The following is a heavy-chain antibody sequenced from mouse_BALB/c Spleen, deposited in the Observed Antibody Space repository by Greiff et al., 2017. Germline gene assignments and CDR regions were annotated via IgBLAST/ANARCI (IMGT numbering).Heavy chain of an antibody. J-gene: IGHJ3*01. CDR3: ASPRDYPFAY. CDR2: IDPANGNT. D-gene: IGHD2-4*01. CDR1: GFNIKDTY. V-gene: IGHV14-3*02. Sequence: EVQLQESGAELVKPGASVKLSCTASGFNIKDTYMHWVKQRPEQGLEWIGRIDPANGNTKYDPKFQGKATITADTSSNTAYLQLSSLTSEDTAVYYCASPRDYPFAYWGQGTLVTVSA.